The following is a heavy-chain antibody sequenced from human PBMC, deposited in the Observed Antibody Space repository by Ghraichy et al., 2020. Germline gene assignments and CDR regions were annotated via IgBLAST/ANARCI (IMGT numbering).Heavy chain of an antibody. CDR1: GGSISTSTYY. D-gene: IGHD3/OR15-3a*01. Sequence: SETLSLTCTVSGGSISTSTYYWGWIRQPPGKGLEWIGSIYYTGSAYYRPSLKSRVTISADTSNNQFSLKLNSVTAADTAVYYCARHGGSWTGYFTDVNWFDPWGQGTLVTVSS. CDR3: ARHGGSWTGYFTDVNWFDP. CDR2: IYYTGSA. J-gene: IGHJ5*02. V-gene: IGHV4-39*01.